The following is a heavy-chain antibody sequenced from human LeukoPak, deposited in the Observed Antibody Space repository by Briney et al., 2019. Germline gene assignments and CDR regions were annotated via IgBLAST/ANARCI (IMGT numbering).Heavy chain of an antibody. CDR1: GFTFSSYA. J-gene: IGHJ4*02. CDR3: AREVRHAMTPFFDY. V-gene: IGHV3-30-3*01. CDR2: ISYDGSNK. Sequence: GRSLRLSRAASGFTFSSYAMHWVRQAPGKGLEWVAVISYDGSNKYYADSVKGRFTISRDNSKNTLYLQMNSLRAEDTAVYYCAREVRHAMTPFFDYWGQGTLVTVSS. D-gene: IGHD2-2*01.